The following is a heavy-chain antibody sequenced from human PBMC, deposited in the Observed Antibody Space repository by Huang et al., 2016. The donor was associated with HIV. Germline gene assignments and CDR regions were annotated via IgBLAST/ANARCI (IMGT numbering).Heavy chain of an antibody. CDR3: ARDVLRGLGYFDV. V-gene: IGHV3-30-3*01. CDR2: ISNDDGSTT. CDR1: GFTFSNYP. D-gene: IGHD4-17*01. Sequence: QVQLVESGGGVVQPGGSLRLACAASGFTFSNYPMHWVRQAPGKGREWVAGISNDDGSTTSFADSVKGRFTISRDNSKNTVYLQMSSLRADDTAVFYCARDVLRGLGYFDVWGRGTLVTVSS. J-gene: IGHJ2*01.